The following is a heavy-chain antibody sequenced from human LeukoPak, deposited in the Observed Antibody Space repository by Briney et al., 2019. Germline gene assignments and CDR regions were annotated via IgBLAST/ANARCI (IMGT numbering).Heavy chain of an antibody. J-gene: IGHJ5*02. D-gene: IGHD3-10*01. Sequence: SETLSLTCTVSGGSISSYYWSWIRQPPGKGLEWVGYIYYSGSTNYNPSLKSRVTISVATSKNQFSLKLSSVTAADTAVYYCARAVWFYNWFDPWGQGTLVTVSS. CDR2: IYYSGST. CDR3: ARAVWFYNWFDP. CDR1: GGSISSYY. V-gene: IGHV4-59*01.